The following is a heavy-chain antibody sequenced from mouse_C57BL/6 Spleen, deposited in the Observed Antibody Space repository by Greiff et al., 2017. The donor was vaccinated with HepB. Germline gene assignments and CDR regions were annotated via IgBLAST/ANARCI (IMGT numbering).Heavy chain of an antibody. CDR3: ARRYDYDGMDY. CDR2: SSGGGGNT. CDR1: GFTFSSYT. V-gene: IGHV5-9*01. J-gene: IGHJ4*01. Sequence: EVKLMESGGGLVKPGGSLKLSCAASGFTFSSYTMSWVRQTPEKRLEWVATSSGGGGNTYYPDSVKGRFTISRDNAKNTLYLQMSSLRSEDTALYYCARRYDYDGMDYWGQGTSVTVSS.